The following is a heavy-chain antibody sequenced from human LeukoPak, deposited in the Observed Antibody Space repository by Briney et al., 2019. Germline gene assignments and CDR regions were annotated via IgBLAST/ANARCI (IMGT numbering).Heavy chain of an antibody. CDR2: IYIDGIT. D-gene: IGHD1-14*01. J-gene: IGHJ6*02. CDR1: GGSIRTDGSY. Sequence: SETLSLTCTVSGGSIRTDGSYWAWIRQPPGKGLEWIGSIYIDGITHYNSSLQSRVTLSIDTSKNHFSLRLTSVTAADTAVYYCARDPHRGGYYYYGMDVWGQGTTVTVSS. V-gene: IGHV4-39*02. CDR3: ARDPHRGGYYYYGMDV.